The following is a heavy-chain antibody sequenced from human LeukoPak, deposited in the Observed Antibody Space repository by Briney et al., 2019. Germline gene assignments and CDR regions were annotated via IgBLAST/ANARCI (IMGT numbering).Heavy chain of an antibody. Sequence: ASVKVSCKASGYSFTNYGMSWVREAPGQGLEWMGWISAYNGNTKYAQNLQGRVTMTTDTSTSTACMELRSLRSDDTAVYYCARDTGPPHYYDTAGYYWGQGTPVTVSS. J-gene: IGHJ4*02. CDR3: ARDTGPPHYYDTAGYY. D-gene: IGHD3-22*01. CDR1: GYSFTNYG. V-gene: IGHV1-18*01. CDR2: ISAYNGNT.